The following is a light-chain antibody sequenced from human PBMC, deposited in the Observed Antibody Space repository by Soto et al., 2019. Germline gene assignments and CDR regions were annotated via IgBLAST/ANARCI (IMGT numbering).Light chain of an antibody. CDR3: GTWDSSLSARK. J-gene: IGLJ2*01. Sequence: QAVVTQPPSVSAAPGQKVTISCSGSSSDIGNNYVSWYQQLPGTAPKLLIYDDNKRPSGIPDRFSGSKSGTSATLGITGLQTGDEADYYCGTWDSSLSARKFGGGTKLTVL. V-gene: IGLV1-51*01. CDR1: SSDIGNNY. CDR2: DDN.